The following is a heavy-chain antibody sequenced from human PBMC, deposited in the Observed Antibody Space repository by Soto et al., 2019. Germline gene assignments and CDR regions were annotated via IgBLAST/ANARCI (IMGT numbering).Heavy chain of an antibody. D-gene: IGHD1-26*01. Sequence: EVQLVQSGAEVKKPGATVKISCTASGYTFTDYYINWVQQAPGKGLEWMGFVDPDDGKSTYAENFQGRVSITADTSRTTAYMELSSLQSEDTAVYFCAIIVGATTIDYWGQGTLVTVSS. CDR1: GYTFTDYY. CDR3: AIIVGATTIDY. CDR2: VDPDDGKS. V-gene: IGHV1-69-2*01. J-gene: IGHJ4*02.